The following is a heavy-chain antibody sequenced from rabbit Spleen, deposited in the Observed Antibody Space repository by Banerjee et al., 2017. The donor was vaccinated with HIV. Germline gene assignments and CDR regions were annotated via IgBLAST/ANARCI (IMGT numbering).Heavy chain of an antibody. CDR1: GVSFSSRFY. CDR3: ARDTSSSFSSYGMDL. J-gene: IGHJ6*01. CDR2: IDTGSSGFT. V-gene: IGHV1S40*01. D-gene: IGHD1-1*01. Sequence: QSLEESGGDLVKPGASLTLTCRASGVSFSSRFYMCWVRQAPGKGLEWTACIDTGSSGFTYFATWAKGRFTCSKTSSTTVTLQMTRLTAADTATYFCARDTSSSFSSYGMDLWGPGTLVTVS.